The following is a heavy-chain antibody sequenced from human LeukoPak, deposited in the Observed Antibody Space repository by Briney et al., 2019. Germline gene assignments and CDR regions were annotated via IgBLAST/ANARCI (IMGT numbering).Heavy chain of an antibody. D-gene: IGHD3-3*01. CDR1: GGSISSYY. V-gene: IGHV4-59*12. J-gene: IGHJ5*02. CDR3: ARYYDFWSGYCNWFDP. CDR2: IYYSGST. Sequence: PSETLSLTCTVSGGSISSYYWSWIRQPPGKGLEWIGYIYYSGSTNYNPSLKSRVTISVDTSKNQFSLKLSSVTAADTAVYYCARYYDFWSGYCNWFDPWGQGTLVTVSS.